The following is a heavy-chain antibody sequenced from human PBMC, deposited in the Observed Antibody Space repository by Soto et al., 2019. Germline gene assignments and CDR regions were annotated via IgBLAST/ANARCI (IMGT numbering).Heavy chain of an antibody. CDR1: GGSISNYY. Sequence: SETLSLTCTVSGGSISNYYWSWIRQSPGKGLEWIGYMYVSGSSNYNPSLKSRVTISVDTTKNQFSLKLSSVTAADTAMYYCARMGYCSNGVCYTDRFDPWGQGTLVTVSS. J-gene: IGHJ5*02. CDR3: ARMGYCSNGVCYTDRFDP. D-gene: IGHD2-8*01. CDR2: MYVSGSS. V-gene: IGHV4-59*01.